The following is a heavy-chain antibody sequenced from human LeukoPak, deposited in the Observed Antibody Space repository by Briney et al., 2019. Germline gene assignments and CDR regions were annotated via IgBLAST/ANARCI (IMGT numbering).Heavy chain of an antibody. V-gene: IGHV3-21*01. CDR3: AREVTIFGVVTYFDY. J-gene: IGHJ4*02. D-gene: IGHD3-3*01. CDR2: ISSSSSYI. CDR1: GFTFSSYS. Sequence: GGSLRLSCAASGFTFSSYSMNWVRQAPGKGLEWVSSISSSSSYIYYADSVKGRFTISRGNAKNSLYLQMNSLRAEDTAVYYCAREVTIFGVVTYFDYWGQGTLVTVSS.